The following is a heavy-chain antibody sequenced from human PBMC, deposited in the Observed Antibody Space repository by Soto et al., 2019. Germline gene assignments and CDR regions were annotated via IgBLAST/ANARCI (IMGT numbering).Heavy chain of an antibody. Sequence: PSETLSLTCTVSGGSISSYYWSWIRQPPGKGLEWIGYIYYSGSTNYNPSLKSRVTISVDTSKNQFSLELNSVTAADTAVYYCARDRPNSGFDYWGQGTLVTVSS. V-gene: IGHV4-59*12. CDR1: GGSISSYY. CDR3: ARDRPNSGFDY. D-gene: IGHD7-27*01. J-gene: IGHJ4*02. CDR2: IYYSGST.